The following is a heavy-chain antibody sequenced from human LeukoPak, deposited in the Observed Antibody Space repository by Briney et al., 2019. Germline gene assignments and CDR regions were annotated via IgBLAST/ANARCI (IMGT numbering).Heavy chain of an antibody. J-gene: IGHJ4*02. CDR1: GFSFSSFW. D-gene: IGHD6-13*01. CDR2: IKQDGSEK. CDR3: TREGITAAADY. V-gene: IGHV3-7*01. Sequence: GGSLRLSCAASGFSFSSFWMSWVRQAPGKGLEWVANIKQDGSEKNYVDSVKGRFTISRDNAKNSLYLQLNSLRAEDTAVYYCTREGITAAADYWGQGTLVTVSS.